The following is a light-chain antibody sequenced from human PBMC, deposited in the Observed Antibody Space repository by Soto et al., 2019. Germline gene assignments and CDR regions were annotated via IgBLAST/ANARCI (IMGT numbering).Light chain of an antibody. CDR2: SAS. CDR1: QAIGSY. J-gene: IGKJ3*01. CDR3: QQVDSYPRT. V-gene: IGKV1-9*01. Sequence: IQLTQSPSSLSASVGDTVTITCRASQAIGSYFAWYQQRPGTAPKLLIYSASTLHSGVPSRFSGSGSGTDFTLTISSLEPEDFETYYWQQVDSYPRTFGPGTTVEI.